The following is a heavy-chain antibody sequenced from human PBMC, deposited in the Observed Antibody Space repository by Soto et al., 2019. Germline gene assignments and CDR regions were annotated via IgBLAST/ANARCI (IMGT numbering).Heavy chain of an antibody. J-gene: IGHJ1*01. CDR3: IGSFPF. CDR2: IRSQPYGGTT. Sequence: EVYLVESGGGLVEPGRSLRLSCTGSGFPFANFLMSWFRQAPGKGREWVGFIRSQPYGGTTQYAASVRGRFTISRDDSKGLAYLQMNSLKSEDSGVYYCIGSFPFWGQGTLVTVSS. CDR1: GFPFANFL. D-gene: IGHD3-10*01. V-gene: IGHV3-49*03.